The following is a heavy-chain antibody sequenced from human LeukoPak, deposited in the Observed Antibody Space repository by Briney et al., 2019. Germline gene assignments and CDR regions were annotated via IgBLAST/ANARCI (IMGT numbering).Heavy chain of an antibody. V-gene: IGHV4-30-4*08. CDR3: ARVLVGYNSYYFDY. CDR2: IYYSGST. J-gene: IGHJ4*02. Sequence: PSQTLSLTCTVSGGSISSGDYYWSWIRQPPGKGLEWIGYIYYSGSTYYKPSLKSRVTISVDTSKNQFSLKLSSVTAADTAVYYCARVLVGYNSYYFDYWGQGTLVTVSS. D-gene: IGHD5-24*01. CDR1: GGSISSGDYY.